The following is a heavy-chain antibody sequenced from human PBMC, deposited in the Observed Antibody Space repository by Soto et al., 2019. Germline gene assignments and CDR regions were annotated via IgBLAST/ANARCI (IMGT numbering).Heavy chain of an antibody. CDR2: ISNSGST. J-gene: IGHJ4*02. V-gene: IGHV4-30-4*01. CDR1: GGPVTSDEDY. D-gene: IGHD2-21*02. Sequence: SETLSLTCTVSGGPVTSDEDYWTWIRQSPGKGLEWIGYISNSGSTGYNPSLKTRLSMSVDRSKNQFTLRLTSVTAEDTAVYYCAKGSVVVAAKFDSWGQGTQVTVSS. CDR3: AKGSVVVAAKFDS.